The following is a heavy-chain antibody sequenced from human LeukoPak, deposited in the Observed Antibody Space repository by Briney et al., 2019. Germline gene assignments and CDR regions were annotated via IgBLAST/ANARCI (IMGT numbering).Heavy chain of an antibody. J-gene: IGHJ4*02. CDR1: GFTFSSYS. CDR2: ISSSSSDI. V-gene: IGHV3-21*01. CDR3: ARDPNRQWLVTDDY. Sequence: PGGSLRLSCAASGFTFSSYSMNWVRQAPGKGLEWVSYISSSSSDIYYADSVKGRFTISRDNAKNSLYLRMNSLRAEDTAVYYCARDPNRQWLVTDDYWGQGTLVTVSS. D-gene: IGHD6-19*01.